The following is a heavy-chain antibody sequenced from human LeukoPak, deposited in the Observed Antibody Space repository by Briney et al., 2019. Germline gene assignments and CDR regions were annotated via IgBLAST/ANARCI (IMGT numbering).Heavy chain of an antibody. V-gene: IGHV4-31*03. J-gene: IGHJ3*02. CDR2: IYYSGST. Sequence: PSETLSLTCTVSGGSISSGGYYWSWIRQHPGEGLEWIGYIYYSGSTYYNPSLKSRVTISVDTSKNQFSLKLSSVTAADTAVYYCARGPPITMIGSWGYAFDIWGQGTMVTVSS. CDR1: GGSISSGGYY. D-gene: IGHD3-22*01. CDR3: ARGPPITMIGSWGYAFDI.